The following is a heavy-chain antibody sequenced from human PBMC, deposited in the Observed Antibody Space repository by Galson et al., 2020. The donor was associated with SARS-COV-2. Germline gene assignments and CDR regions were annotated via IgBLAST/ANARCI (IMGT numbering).Heavy chain of an antibody. CDR2: FYTSGST. J-gene: IGHJ5*02. D-gene: IGHD3-3*01. Sequence: SETLSLTCTVSGGSISSGTYYWTWLRPPAGKGLEWNRRFYTSGSTNYNPALKSLITISVATSKNQFSLKLSSVTAAAAAVYYCAGDHKASDVWSGYVGADIGFEPGGHGTRVIVSA. CDR1: GGSISSGTYY. V-gene: IGHV4-61*02. CDR3: AGDHKASDVWSGYVGADIGFEP.